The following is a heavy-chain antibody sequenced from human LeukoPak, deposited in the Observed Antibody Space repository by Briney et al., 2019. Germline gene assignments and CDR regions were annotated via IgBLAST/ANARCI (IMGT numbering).Heavy chain of an antibody. J-gene: IGHJ4*02. D-gene: IGHD3-9*01. V-gene: IGHV3-23*01. CDR3: AKGNDILTGYYYFDY. CDR1: GFTFSSYA. Sequence: GGSLRLSCAASGFTFSSYAMSWVRQAPGKGLEWVSAISGSGGSTYYADSVKGRFTISRDNSKNTLYLQMNSLRAEDTAVYHCAKGNDILTGYYYFDYWGQGTLVTVSS. CDR2: ISGSGGST.